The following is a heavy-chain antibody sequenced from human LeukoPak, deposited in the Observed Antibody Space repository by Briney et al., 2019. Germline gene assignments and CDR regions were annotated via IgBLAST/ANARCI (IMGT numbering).Heavy chain of an antibody. CDR2: IKQDGSEK. D-gene: IGHD4-23*01. Sequence: GGSLRLSCAVSGFTFSSYWMSWVRQAQGKGREWVANIKQDGSEKYYVDSVKGRFTISRDNAKNSLYLQMNSLRAEDTAVYYCARDATTVVTPALDYWGQGTLVTVSS. J-gene: IGHJ4*02. CDR3: ARDATTVVTPALDY. CDR1: GFTFSSYW. V-gene: IGHV3-7*01.